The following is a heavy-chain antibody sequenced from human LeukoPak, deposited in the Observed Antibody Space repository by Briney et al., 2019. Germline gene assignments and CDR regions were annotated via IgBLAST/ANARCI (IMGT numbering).Heavy chain of an antibody. D-gene: IGHD5-18*01. Sequence: GGSLRLSCAASGFTFSSYGMHWVRQAPGKGLEWVAVISYDGSNKYYADSVKGRFTISRDNSKNTRYLQMNSLRAEDTAVYYCAKAAGYSYGYLTYYYYGMDVWGQGTTVTVSS. J-gene: IGHJ6*02. CDR1: GFTFSSYG. CDR3: AKAAGYSYGYLTYYYYGMDV. CDR2: ISYDGSNK. V-gene: IGHV3-30*18.